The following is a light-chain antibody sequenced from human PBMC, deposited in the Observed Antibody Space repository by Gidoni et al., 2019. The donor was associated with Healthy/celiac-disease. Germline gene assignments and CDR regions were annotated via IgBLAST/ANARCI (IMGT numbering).Light chain of an antibody. J-gene: IGLJ2*01. CDR3: YSAADNNLV. CDR1: VLAKKY. Sequence: SYALTQPSSLSVSPGQTARITCSGDVLAKKYARWFQQKPGQPPVLVIYKDSARPSGIPDRFSGSSSGTTVTLTISGAQVEDEADYYCYSAADNNLVFGGGTKLTV. V-gene: IGLV3-27*01. CDR2: KDS.